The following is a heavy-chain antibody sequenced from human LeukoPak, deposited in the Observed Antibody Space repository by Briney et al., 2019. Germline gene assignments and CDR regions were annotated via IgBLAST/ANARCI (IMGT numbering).Heavy chain of an antibody. J-gene: IGHJ5*02. CDR1: GGSISSSSYY. Sequence: SETLSLTCTVSGGSISSSSYYWGWIRQPPGKGLEWIGSIYYSGSTYYNPSLKSRVTISVDTSKNQFSLKLSSVTAADTAVYYCARWHYDILTGYYPYNWFDPWGQGTLVTVSS. CDR2: IYYSGST. D-gene: IGHD3-9*01. V-gene: IGHV4-39*01. CDR3: ARWHYDILTGYYPYNWFDP.